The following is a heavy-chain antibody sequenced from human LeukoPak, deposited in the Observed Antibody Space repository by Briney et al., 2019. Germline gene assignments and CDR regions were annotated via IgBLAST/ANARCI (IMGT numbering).Heavy chain of an antibody. V-gene: IGHV1-69*04. Sequence: VASVKVSCKASGGTFSSYTISWVRQAPGQGLEWMGRIIPILGIANYAQKFQGRVTITADKSTSTAYMELSRLRSDDTAVYYCARDRRNILTGFVYWGQGTLVTVSS. CDR3: ARDRRNILTGFVY. CDR2: IIPILGIA. J-gene: IGHJ4*02. D-gene: IGHD3-9*01. CDR1: GGTFSSYT.